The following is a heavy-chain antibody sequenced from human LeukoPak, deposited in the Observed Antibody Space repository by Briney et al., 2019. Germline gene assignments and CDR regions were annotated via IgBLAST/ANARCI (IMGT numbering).Heavy chain of an antibody. D-gene: IGHD6-19*01. CDR3: ARAYLGDSSGWYHRRYNWFDP. J-gene: IGHJ5*02. Sequence: PSETLSLTCTVSGASISGSGYYWGWIRQPPGKGLEWIGSIYSSGSTYYNASLQSRVTISIETSKNQFSLKLSSVTAADTAVYYCARAYLGDSSGWYHRRYNWFDPWGQGTLVTVSS. CDR2: IYSSGST. CDR1: GASISGSGYY. V-gene: IGHV4-39*07.